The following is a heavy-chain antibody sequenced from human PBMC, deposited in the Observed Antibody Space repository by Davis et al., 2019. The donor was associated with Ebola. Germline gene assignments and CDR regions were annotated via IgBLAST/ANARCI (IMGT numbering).Heavy chain of an antibody. Sequence: PSETLSLTCAVYAASFSDYYWFWIRQAPGKGLEWIGEINHSGSTKYNPSLRSRVTISVDTSKNQFSLKLRSVTAADTAVYYCARADPKAPLDYWGQGTLVTVSS. J-gene: IGHJ4*02. CDR3: ARADPKAPLDY. CDR2: INHSGST. V-gene: IGHV4-34*01. CDR1: AASFSDYY.